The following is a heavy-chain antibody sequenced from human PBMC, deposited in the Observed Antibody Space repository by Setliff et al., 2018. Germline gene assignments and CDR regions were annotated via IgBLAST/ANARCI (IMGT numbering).Heavy chain of an antibody. V-gene: IGHV1-46*01. CDR3: AKQGDLAFDY. CDR1: GYTFTSYY. J-gene: IGHJ4*02. Sequence: GASVKVSCKASGYTFTSYYMHWVRQAPGQGLEWMGIINPSGGSTSYAQKFQGRVTMTRDTSSSTIYMEVNSLTSDDTAVYFCAKQGDLAFDYWGQGTQVTVSS. CDR2: INPSGGST. D-gene: IGHD3-16*01.